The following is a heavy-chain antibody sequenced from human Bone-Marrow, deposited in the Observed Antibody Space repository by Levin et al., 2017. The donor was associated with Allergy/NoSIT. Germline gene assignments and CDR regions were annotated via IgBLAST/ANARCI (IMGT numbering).Heavy chain of an antibody. CDR2: INGGGTST. V-gene: IGHV3-74*01. J-gene: IGHJ4*02. CDR1: GFAFSNYW. Sequence: GGSLRLSCAASGFAFSNYWMHWVRQAPGKGLVWVSRINGGGTSTTYADSVKGRFTISRDNAKNTLYLQMNSLRAEDTAVYYCARYPFAYSFGLGSYVDCWGQGALVSVSS. CDR3: ARYPFAYSFGLGSYVDC. D-gene: IGHD3-10*01.